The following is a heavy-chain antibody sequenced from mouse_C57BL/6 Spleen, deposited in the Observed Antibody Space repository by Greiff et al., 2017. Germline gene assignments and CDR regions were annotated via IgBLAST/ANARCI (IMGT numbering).Heavy chain of an antibody. CDR2: IDPTDSDT. J-gene: IGHJ4*01. CDR3: ARGGSSYAMDY. V-gene: IGHV1-52*01. CDR1: GYTFTSYW. Sequence: QVHVKQPGAELVRPGSSVKLSCKASGYTFTSYWMHWVKQRPIQGLEWIGDIDPTDSDTHYNQKFKDKATLTVDKSSSTAYMQLSSLTSEDSAVYYSARGGSSYAMDYWGQGTSVTVSS.